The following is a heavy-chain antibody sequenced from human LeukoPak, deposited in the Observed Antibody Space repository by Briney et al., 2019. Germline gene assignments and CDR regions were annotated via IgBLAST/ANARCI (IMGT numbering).Heavy chain of an antibody. CDR1: GFTFSSYS. V-gene: IGHV3-21*01. J-gene: IGHJ5*02. Sequence: GGSLRLSCAASGFTFSSYSMNWVRQAPGKGLEWVSSISSSSSYIYYADSVKGRFTISRDNAKSSLYLQMNSLRAEDTAVYYCVRVRGMVPEAIDTGGWFDPWGQGTLVTVSS. CDR2: ISSSSSYI. D-gene: IGHD3-10*01. CDR3: VRVRGMVPEAIDTGGWFDP.